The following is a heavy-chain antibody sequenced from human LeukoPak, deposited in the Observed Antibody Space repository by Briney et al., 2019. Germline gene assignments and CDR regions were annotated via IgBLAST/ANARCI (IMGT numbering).Heavy chain of an antibody. CDR2: ISTYNGDT. J-gene: IGHJ5*02. V-gene: IGHV1-18*01. CDR3: ARDYGGNSGFDP. D-gene: IGHD4-23*01. CDR1: GYTFSSSG. Sequence: GASVKVSCKASGYTFSSSGIYWVRQVPGQGLEWMGWISTYNGDTNYAQKLQGRVTMTTDTSTSTAYMELRSLRSDDTAVYYCARDYGGNSGFDPWGQGTLVTVSS.